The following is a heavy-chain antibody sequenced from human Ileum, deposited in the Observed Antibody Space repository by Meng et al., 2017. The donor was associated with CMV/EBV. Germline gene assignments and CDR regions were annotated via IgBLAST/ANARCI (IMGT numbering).Heavy chain of an antibody. Sequence: GGSLRLSCAASGFSFSDYEMNWVRQAPGKGLDWVSYIGSRGTTIYYADSVKGRFTISRDNAKNSLFLQMNSLRAEDTAVYFCARLSRGSGSSYHPDDYYGMDVWGQGNTVNGAS. D-gene: IGHD3-10*01. CDR2: IGSRGTTI. J-gene: IGHJ6*02. V-gene: IGHV3-48*03. CDR3: ARLSRGSGSSYHPDDYYGMDV. CDR1: GFSFSDYE.